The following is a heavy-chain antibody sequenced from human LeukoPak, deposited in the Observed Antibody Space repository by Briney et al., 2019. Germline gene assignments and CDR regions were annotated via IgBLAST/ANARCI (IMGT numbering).Heavy chain of an antibody. Sequence: GGSLRLSCAASGFTFSSYAMHWVRQAPGKGLEWVGVISYDGSNKYYADSEKGRFTISRDNSKNTLYLQMNSLRAEDTAVYYCARDLASPADYWGQGTLVTVSS. V-gene: IGHV3-30-3*01. J-gene: IGHJ4*02. CDR2: ISYDGSNK. CDR1: GFTFSSYA. D-gene: IGHD1-26*01. CDR3: ARDLASPADY.